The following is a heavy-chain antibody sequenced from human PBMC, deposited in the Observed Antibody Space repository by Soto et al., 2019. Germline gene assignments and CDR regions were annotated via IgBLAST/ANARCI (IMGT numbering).Heavy chain of an antibody. V-gene: IGHV3-21*01. Sequence: TGGALRISCAASGFTFSSYSFNWVRQAPGKGLEWVSSISSSSSYIYYADSVKGRFTISRDNAKNSLYLQMNSLRAEDTAVYHCAREAYYDSSGYPSDWGQGTLVTVSS. CDR1: GFTFSSYS. J-gene: IGHJ4*02. D-gene: IGHD3-22*01. CDR2: ISSSSSYI. CDR3: AREAYYDSSGYPSD.